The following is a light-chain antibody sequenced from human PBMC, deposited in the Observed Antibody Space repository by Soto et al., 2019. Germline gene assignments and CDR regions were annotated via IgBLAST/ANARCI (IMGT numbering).Light chain of an antibody. CDR3: SSYAGSNILV. V-gene: IGLV2-8*01. CDR2: AVN. CDR1: SSDVGGYNY. J-gene: IGLJ2*01. Sequence: QSALTQPPSASGSPGQSITISCTGTSSDVGGYNYVSWYQQHPGKAPKLIIHAVNKRPSGVTDRFSGSKSGNTASLTVTGLEAEDEAEYYCSSYAGSNILVFGEGTKVTVL.